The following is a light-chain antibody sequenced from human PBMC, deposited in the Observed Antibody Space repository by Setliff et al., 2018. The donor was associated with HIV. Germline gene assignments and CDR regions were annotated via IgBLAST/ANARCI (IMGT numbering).Light chain of an antibody. CDR1: SSDVCGYNY. V-gene: IGLV2-8*01. CDR2: EVS. J-gene: IGLJ1*01. CDR3: TSYAGSNTYV. Sequence: QSVLTQPPSASGSPGQSVTISCTGTSSDVCGYNYVSWYQQHPGKAPTLMIFEVSKRPSGVPDRFSGSKSGNTASLTVSGLQAEDEADYYCTSYAGSNTYVFGTGTKATVL.